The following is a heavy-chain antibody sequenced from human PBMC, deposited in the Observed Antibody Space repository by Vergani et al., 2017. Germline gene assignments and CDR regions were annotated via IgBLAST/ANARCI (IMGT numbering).Heavy chain of an antibody. D-gene: IGHD3-22*01. J-gene: IGHJ4*02. V-gene: IGHV4-38-2*01. CDR3: ARHVTQDYYNDSDYFDY. CDR2: MDYNGRA. CDR1: GYSISSGYS. Sequence: QVQVQESGPGLVKPSETLSLTCGVSGYSISSGYSWGWIRQPPGKGLEWIGSMDYNGRAYYTPSLRRRVAISIDTSKMQFSLKLYSLTAADTAIYYCARHVTQDYYNDSDYFDYWGLGTLVTVSS.